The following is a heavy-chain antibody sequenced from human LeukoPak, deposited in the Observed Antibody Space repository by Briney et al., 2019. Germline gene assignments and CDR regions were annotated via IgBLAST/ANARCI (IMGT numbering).Heavy chain of an antibody. CDR1: GFTFSSYG. V-gene: IGHV3-33*01. Sequence: GGSLRLSCAASGFTFSSYGMHWVRQAPGKGLEWVAVIWYDGSNKYYADSVKGRFTISRDNSKNTLYLQMNSLRAEDTAVYYCAREERRGGSCYFDYWGQGTLSPSPQ. CDR3: AREERRGGSCYFDY. J-gene: IGHJ4*02. D-gene: IGHD2-15*01. CDR2: IWYDGSNK.